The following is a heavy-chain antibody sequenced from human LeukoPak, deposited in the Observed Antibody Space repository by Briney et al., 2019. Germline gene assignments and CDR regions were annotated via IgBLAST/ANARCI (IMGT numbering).Heavy chain of an antibody. CDR1: GFTFSSYA. J-gene: IGHJ4*02. D-gene: IGHD2-21*02. V-gene: IGHV3-23*01. Sequence: GGSLRLSCAASGFTFSSYAMSWVRQAPGKGLEWVSGISGSGGTTYYADSVQGRFTISRDNSKKTVFLQMNSLRAEDTAVYYCAKGDAVTAIFPLDYWGQGTLVIVSS. CDR2: ISGSGGTT. CDR3: AKGDAVTAIFPLDY.